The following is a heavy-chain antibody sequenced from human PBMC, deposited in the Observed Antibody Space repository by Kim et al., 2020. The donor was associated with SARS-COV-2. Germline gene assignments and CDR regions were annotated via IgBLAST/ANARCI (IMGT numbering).Heavy chain of an antibody. CDR1: GFTFGDYA. Sequence: GGSLRLSCAASGFTFGDYAMHWVRQAPGKGLEWVSGISWNSGSIGYADSVKGRFTISRDNAKNSLYLQMNSLRAEDTALYYCAKEGVEGDSSGYFQHWGQGTLVTVSS. J-gene: IGHJ1*01. D-gene: IGHD3-22*01. V-gene: IGHV3-9*01. CDR3: AKEGVEGDSSGYFQH. CDR2: ISWNSGSI.